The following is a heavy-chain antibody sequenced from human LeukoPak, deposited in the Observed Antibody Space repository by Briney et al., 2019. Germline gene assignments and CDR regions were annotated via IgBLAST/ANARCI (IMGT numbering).Heavy chain of an antibody. CDR1: GYTFTGYY. CDR2: INPNSGGT. V-gene: IGHV1-2*02. Sequence: ASVTVSYKASGYTFTGYYMHWVRQAPGQGLERMGWINPNSGGTNYAQKFRRRVTMTRDTSISTAYMELSRLRSDDTAVYYCARDLSRQACSSTSCLFNYYYGMDVWGQGTTVTVSS. CDR3: ARDLSRQACSSTSCLFNYYYGMDV. D-gene: IGHD2-2*01. J-gene: IGHJ6*02.